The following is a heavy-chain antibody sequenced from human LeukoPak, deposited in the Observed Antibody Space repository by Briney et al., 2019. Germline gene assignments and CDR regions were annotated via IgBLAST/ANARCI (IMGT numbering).Heavy chain of an antibody. CDR1: GLTFSSYA. CDR3: AKIPPMMYCGGDCYEEYFQH. V-gene: IGHV3-23*01. D-gene: IGHD2-21*01. CDR2: ISGSGGST. J-gene: IGHJ1*01. Sequence: GGSLRLSCAASGLTFSSYAMSWVRQAPGKGLEWVSAISGSGGSTYYADSVKGRFTISRDNSKNTLYLQMNSLRAEDTAVYYCAKIPPMMYCGGDCYEEYFQHWGQGTLVTVSS.